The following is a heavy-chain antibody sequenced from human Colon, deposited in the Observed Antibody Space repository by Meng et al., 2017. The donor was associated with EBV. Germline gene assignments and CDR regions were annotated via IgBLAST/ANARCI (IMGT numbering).Heavy chain of an antibody. D-gene: IGHD2-8*02. CDR1: GTSISTSNW. V-gene: IGHV4-4*02. Sequence: GLWQGLVRSSGILSLTCAVPGTSISTSNWWSWIRHSPGEGLEWIGAIYHNGQTNYNPSLKSRVSMSVDESKNEFSLNLKSVTAADTAVYYCARDGGVTHIPWGQGVLVTVSS. J-gene: IGHJ5*02. CDR3: ARDGGVTHIP. CDR2: IYHNGQT.